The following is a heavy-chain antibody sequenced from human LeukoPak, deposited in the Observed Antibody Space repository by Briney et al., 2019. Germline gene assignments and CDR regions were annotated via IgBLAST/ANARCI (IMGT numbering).Heavy chain of an antibody. CDR2: IYHSGCT. CDR3: ACNVYGSGSYAY. V-gene: IGHV4-38-2*02. CDR1: GYSISSGYY. Sequence: PSETLSLTCTVSGYSISSGYYWGWIRQPPGKGLEWIGSIYHSGCTYYNPSLKSRVTISVDTSKNQFSLKLSSVTAADTAVYYCACNVYGSGSYAYWGQGTLVTVSS. D-gene: IGHD3-10*01. J-gene: IGHJ4*02.